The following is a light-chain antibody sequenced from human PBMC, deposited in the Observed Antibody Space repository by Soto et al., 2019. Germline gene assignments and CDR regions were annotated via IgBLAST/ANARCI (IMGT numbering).Light chain of an antibody. CDR2: AAS. Sequence: DIQMTQSPSSLSASVGDRVTITCRASQSISSYLNWYQQKPGKAPKLLISAASNLQSGVPSRFSGSVSGTDFTLTISSLQPEDFATYFCQQSYSTPYSFGQGTKLEIK. CDR3: QQSYSTPYS. J-gene: IGKJ2*01. V-gene: IGKV1-39*01. CDR1: QSISSY.